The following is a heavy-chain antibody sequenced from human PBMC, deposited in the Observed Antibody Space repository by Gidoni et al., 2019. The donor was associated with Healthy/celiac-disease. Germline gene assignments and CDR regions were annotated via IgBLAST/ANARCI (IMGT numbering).Heavy chain of an antibody. D-gene: IGHD4-17*01. Sequence: QVQLVQSGAEVKKPGASVKVSCKASGYTFTSYYMHWVRQAPGQGLEWMGIINPSGGSTSYAQKFQGRVTMTRDTSTSTVYMELSSLRSEDTAVYYCARGVFDYGGNMDAFDIWGQGTMVTVSS. CDR2: INPSGGST. V-gene: IGHV1-46*01. CDR3: ARGVFDYGGNMDAFDI. J-gene: IGHJ3*02. CDR1: GYTFTSYY.